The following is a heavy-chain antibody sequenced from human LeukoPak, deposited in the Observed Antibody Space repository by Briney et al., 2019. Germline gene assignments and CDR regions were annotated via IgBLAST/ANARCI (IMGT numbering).Heavy chain of an antibody. D-gene: IGHD3-9*01. Sequence: GASVKVSCKASGYTFTGYYMHWVRQAPGQVLEWMGWINPNSGGTNYAQKFQGRVTMTRDTSISTAYMELSRLRSDDTAVYYCAREVLRYFDWLSDAFDIWGQGTMVTVSS. CDR2: INPNSGGT. V-gene: IGHV1-2*02. J-gene: IGHJ3*02. CDR1: GYTFTGYY. CDR3: AREVLRYFDWLSDAFDI.